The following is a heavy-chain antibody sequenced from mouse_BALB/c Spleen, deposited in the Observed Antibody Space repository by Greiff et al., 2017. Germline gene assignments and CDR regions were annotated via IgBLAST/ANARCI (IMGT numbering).Heavy chain of an antibody. J-gene: IGHJ3*01. D-gene: IGHD2-2*01. V-gene: IGHV5-6-4*01. CDR3: TRDGYGFAY. CDR1: GFNFSSYT. CDR2: ISSGGSYT. Sequence: EVKLMESGGGLVKPGGSLKLSCAASGFNFSSYTMSWVRQTPEKGLEWVATISSGGSYTYYPDSVKGRFTISRDNAKNTLYLQMSSLKSEDTAMYYCTRDGYGFAYWGQGTLVTVSA.